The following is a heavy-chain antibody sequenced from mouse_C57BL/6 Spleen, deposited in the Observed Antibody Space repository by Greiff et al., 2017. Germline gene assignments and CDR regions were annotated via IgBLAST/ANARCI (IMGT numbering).Heavy chain of an antibody. Sequence: EVQVVESGGGLVQPGGSLKLSCAASGFTFSDYGMAWVRQAPRKGPEWVAFISNLAYSIYYADTVTGRFTISRENAKNTLNLEMSSLRSEDTAMYYCARQDYSNPYYYAMDYWGQGTSVTVSS. J-gene: IGHJ4*01. CDR1: GFTFSDYG. CDR3: ARQDYSNPYYYAMDY. D-gene: IGHD2-5*01. CDR2: ISNLAYSI. V-gene: IGHV5-15*01.